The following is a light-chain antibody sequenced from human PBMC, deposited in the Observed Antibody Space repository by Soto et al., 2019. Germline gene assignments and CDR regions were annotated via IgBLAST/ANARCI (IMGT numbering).Light chain of an antibody. J-gene: IGLJ2*01. CDR1: KLGDKY. CDR3: QAWDSNSLV. Sequence: SYELTQPPSVSVSPGQTASITCSGDKLGDKYACWYQQRPGQSPVLVIYQDTERPSGIPERFSGSNSGNTATLTISGTQAMDEADYYCQAWDSNSLVFGGGTKVTVL. CDR2: QDT. V-gene: IGLV3-1*01.